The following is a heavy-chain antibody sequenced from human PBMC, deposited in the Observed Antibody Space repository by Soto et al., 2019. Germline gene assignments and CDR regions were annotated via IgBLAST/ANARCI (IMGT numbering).Heavy chain of an antibody. CDR2: IIPIFGTA. Sequence: ASVKVSCKASGGTFSSYAISWVRQDPGQGVEWMGGIIPIFGTANYAQKFQGRVTITADESTSTAYMELSSLRSEDTAVYYCARRGGTTSNWFDPWGQGTLVTVSS. D-gene: IGHD1-7*01. CDR3: ARRGGTTSNWFDP. CDR1: GGTFSSYA. V-gene: IGHV1-69*13. J-gene: IGHJ5*02.